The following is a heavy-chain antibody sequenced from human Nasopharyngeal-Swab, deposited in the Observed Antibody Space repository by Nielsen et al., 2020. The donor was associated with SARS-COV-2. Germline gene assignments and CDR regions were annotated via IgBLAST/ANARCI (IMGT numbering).Heavy chain of an antibody. CDR3: ARDPSDYYYYMDV. CDR1: GFTFNTCT. J-gene: IGHJ6*03. V-gene: IGHV3-21*01. CDR2: ISSSSTYI. Sequence: GESVKISCAASGFTFNTCTMNWVRQAPGKGLEWVSSISSSSTYIYYADSVKGRFTITRDNVKNSLYLQMNSLRAEDTAVYYCARDPSDYYYYMDVWGKGTTVTVSS.